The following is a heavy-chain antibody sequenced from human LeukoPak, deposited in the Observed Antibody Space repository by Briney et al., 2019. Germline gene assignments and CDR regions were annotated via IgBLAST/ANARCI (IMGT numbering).Heavy chain of an antibody. Sequence: ASVKVSCKVSGYTLTELSMHWVRQAPGKGLEWMGGFDPEDGETIYAQKFQGRVTMTEDTSTDTANMELSSLRSEDTAVYYCATGSPYDILTGRYYFDYWGQGTLVTVSS. CDR3: ATGSPYDILTGRYYFDY. D-gene: IGHD3-9*01. CDR1: GYTLTELS. J-gene: IGHJ4*02. V-gene: IGHV1-24*01. CDR2: FDPEDGET.